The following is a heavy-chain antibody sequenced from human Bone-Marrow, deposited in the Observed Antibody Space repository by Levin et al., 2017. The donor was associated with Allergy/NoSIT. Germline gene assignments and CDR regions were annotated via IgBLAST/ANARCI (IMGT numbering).Heavy chain of an antibody. CDR2: VSRDSAYV. CDR3: ARDPRETDWYFDL. CDR1: GFTFSSYS. J-gene: IGHJ2*01. D-gene: IGHD1-26*01. V-gene: IGHV3-21*01. Sequence: SCAASGFTFSSYSMNWVRQAPGKGLEWVSSVSRDSAYVYDADSVKGRFTISRDNAKNSLYLQMNSLRVEDTAIYYCARDPRETDWYFDLWGRGTLVTVSS.